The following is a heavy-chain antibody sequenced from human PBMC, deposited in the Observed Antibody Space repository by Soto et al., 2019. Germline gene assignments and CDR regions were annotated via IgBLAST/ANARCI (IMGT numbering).Heavy chain of an antibody. D-gene: IGHD6-13*01. Sequence: QVQLVQSGAEVKKTGSSVKVSCKASGGTFSIYGFSWVRQAPGQVPEWIGGIIPILTTPNYAQKFQGRVTIVADESTTTVYMELSSLKFEDTVVYYCATSVGIAPTCEYGMDVWGQGTSVTVSS. J-gene: IGHJ6*02. CDR1: GGTFSIYG. CDR2: IIPILTTP. CDR3: ATSVGIAPTCEYGMDV. V-gene: IGHV1-69*01.